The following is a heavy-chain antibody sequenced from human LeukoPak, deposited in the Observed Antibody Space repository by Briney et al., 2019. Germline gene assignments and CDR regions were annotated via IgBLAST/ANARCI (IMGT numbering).Heavy chain of an antibody. V-gene: IGHV3-11*04. CDR1: GFTFNDYY. J-gene: IGHJ4*02. CDR3: ARDRIYYGSGSRFDY. Sequence: GGSLRLSCAASGFTFNDYYMCWIRQAPGKGLEWVSYISRSGTTIYYADSVKGRFTISRDNARNSLFLQMNSLRAEDTAVYYCARDRIYYGSGSRFDYWGQVTLVTVSS. D-gene: IGHD3-10*01. CDR2: ISRSGTTI.